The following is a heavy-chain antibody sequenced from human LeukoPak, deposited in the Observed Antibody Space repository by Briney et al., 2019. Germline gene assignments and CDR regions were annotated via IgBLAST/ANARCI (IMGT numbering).Heavy chain of an antibody. Sequence: GGSLRLPCAASGFTVSSNYMSWVRQAPGKGLEWVSVIYSGGSTYYADSVKGGFTISRDNSKNTLYLQMNSLRAEDTAVYYCARVQSRLYSSGWYPDYWGQGTLVTVSS. CDR2: IYSGGST. J-gene: IGHJ4*02. D-gene: IGHD6-19*01. CDR3: ARVQSRLYSSGWYPDY. CDR1: GFTVSSNY. V-gene: IGHV3-66*01.